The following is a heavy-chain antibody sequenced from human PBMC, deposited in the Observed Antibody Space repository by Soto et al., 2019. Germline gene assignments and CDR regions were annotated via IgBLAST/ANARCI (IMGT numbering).Heavy chain of an antibody. Sequence: PSETLSLTCAVYGGSFSGYYWSWIRQPPGKGLEWIGEINHSGSTNYNPSLKSRVTISVDTSKNQIYLKLSSVTAADTAVYYCALRRSYGPKKQYYFDYWGQGTLVTVSS. D-gene: IGHD5-18*01. V-gene: IGHV4-34*01. CDR1: GGSFSGYY. J-gene: IGHJ4*02. CDR2: INHSGST. CDR3: ALRRSYGPKKQYYFDY.